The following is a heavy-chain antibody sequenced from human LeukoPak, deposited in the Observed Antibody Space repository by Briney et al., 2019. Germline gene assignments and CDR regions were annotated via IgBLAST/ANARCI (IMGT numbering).Heavy chain of an antibody. V-gene: IGHV4-34*01. D-gene: IGHD3-16*01. CDR2: INHSGSA. CDR1: GGSFSGYY. CDR3: ARVKDPGGYYFDY. J-gene: IGHJ4*02. Sequence: SETLSLTCAVCGGSFSGYYWSWIRQPPGKGLEWIGEINHSGSAKYNPSLKSRVTISVDTSKNQFSLKLSSVTAADTALYYCARVKDPGGYYFDYWGQGTLVTVSS.